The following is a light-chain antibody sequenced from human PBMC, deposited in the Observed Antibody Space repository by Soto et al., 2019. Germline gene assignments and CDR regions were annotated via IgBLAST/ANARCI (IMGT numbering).Light chain of an antibody. CDR3: QQFGSSPGFT. CDR1: QSINSRY. V-gene: IGKV3-20*01. Sequence: EIVLTQSPGTLSLSPGERATLSCRASQSINSRYLAWYQQKPGQAPRLLLYGASSRATGIPDRFSGSGSGTDFTLTSSRLEPEDFAVYYCQQFGSSPGFTFGPGTIVDIK. CDR2: GAS. J-gene: IGKJ3*01.